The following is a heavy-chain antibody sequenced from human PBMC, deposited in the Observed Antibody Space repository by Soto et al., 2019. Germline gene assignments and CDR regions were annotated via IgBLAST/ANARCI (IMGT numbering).Heavy chain of an antibody. Sequence: QVQLVESGGGVVQPGRSLRLSCAASGFTFSSYGMHWVRQAPGKGLEWVAVIWYDGSNKYYADSVKGRFTISRDNSKNTLYLQMNSLRAEDTAVYYCARDYTSAAAHYYYYGMDVWGQGTTVTVSS. D-gene: IGHD6-6*01. CDR1: GFTFSSYG. CDR3: ARDYTSAAAHYYYYGMDV. V-gene: IGHV3-33*01. CDR2: IWYDGSNK. J-gene: IGHJ6*02.